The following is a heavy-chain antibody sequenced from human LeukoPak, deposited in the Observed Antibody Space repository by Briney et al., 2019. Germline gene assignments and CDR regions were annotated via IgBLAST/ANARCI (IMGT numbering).Heavy chain of an antibody. CDR3: AKYSSRNYYGMDV. D-gene: IGHD1-26*01. CDR2: IPYDGITK. CDR1: GFTFSTYG. J-gene: IGHJ6*02. Sequence: PGGSLRLSCAASGFTFSTYGMHWVRQAPGKGLEWVAVIPYDGITKYYADSVKGRFTISRDNSKNTLSLQMSSLRAEDTAVYYCAKYSSRNYYGMDVWGQGTTVTVSS. V-gene: IGHV3-30*18.